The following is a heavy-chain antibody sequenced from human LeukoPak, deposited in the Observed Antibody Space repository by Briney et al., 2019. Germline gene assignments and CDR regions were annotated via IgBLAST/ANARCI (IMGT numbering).Heavy chain of an antibody. D-gene: IGHD2-2*02. CDR1: GGSISSYY. CDR2: IYYSGST. CDR3: ARSVPAAIPLLDY. V-gene: IGHV4-59*01. J-gene: IGHJ4*02. Sequence: SETLSLTCTVSGGSISSYYWSWIRQPPGKGLEWIGYIYYSGSTNYNPSLKSRVTISVDTSKNQFSLKLSSVTAADTAVYYCARSVPAAIPLLDYWGQGTLVTVSS.